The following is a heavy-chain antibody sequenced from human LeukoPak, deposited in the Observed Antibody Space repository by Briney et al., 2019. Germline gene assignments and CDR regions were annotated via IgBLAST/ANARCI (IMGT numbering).Heavy chain of an antibody. D-gene: IGHD5-18*01. V-gene: IGHV4-34*01. J-gene: IGHJ3*02. CDR2: INQSGRT. CDR3: ARGWFGFRHNSYADDNAFDI. CDR1: GGSFSGYY. Sequence: SETLSLTCAVYGGSFSGYYWSWIRQVPGKGLEWIGEINQSGRTNYNPSLKSRVTISVDTSKNQISLRLSFVTATDTAMYYCARGWFGFRHNSYADDNAFDIWGQGTMVTVSS.